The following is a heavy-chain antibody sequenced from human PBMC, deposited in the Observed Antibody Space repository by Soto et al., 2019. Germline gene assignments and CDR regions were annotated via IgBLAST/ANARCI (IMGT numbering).Heavy chain of an antibody. Sequence: ASVKVSCKASGYTFTSYYMHWVRQAPGQGLEWMGIINPSGGSTSYAQKFQGRVTMTRDTSTSTVYMELSSLRSDDTAVFYCARLMHYSHYGGSSHSGFDMWGQGTLVTVSS. CDR1: GYTFTSYY. CDR3: ARLMHYSHYGGSSHSGFDM. J-gene: IGHJ3*02. D-gene: IGHD2-21*01. V-gene: IGHV1-46*01. CDR2: INPSGGST.